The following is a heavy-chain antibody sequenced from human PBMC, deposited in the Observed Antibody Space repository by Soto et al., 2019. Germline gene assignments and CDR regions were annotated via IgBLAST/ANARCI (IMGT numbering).Heavy chain of an antibody. CDR1: GGSISSGGYY. J-gene: IGHJ3*02. D-gene: IGHD2-15*01. Sequence: PSETLSLTCTVSGGSISSGGYYWSWIRQHPGKGLEWIGYIYYSGSTYYNPSLKSRVTISVDTSKNQFSLKLSSVTAADTAVYYCARKVVAATRVAFDIWGQGTMVTVS. V-gene: IGHV4-31*03. CDR2: IYYSGST. CDR3: ARKVVAATRVAFDI.